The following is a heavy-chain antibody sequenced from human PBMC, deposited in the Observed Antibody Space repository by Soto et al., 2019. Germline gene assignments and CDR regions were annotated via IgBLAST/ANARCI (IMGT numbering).Heavy chain of an antibody. CDR2: ISGSGGSA. J-gene: IGHJ3*01. Sequence: GGSLRLSCAASGFTFSNYAMNWVRQAAAGMGLEWASVISGSGGSADYADSVQGRFTISRDNSKNTLYLQMNSLRAEDTAIYYCVREGSGWYSRGSLDFWGRGTMVTVSS. D-gene: IGHD6-19*01. V-gene: IGHV3-23*01. CDR3: VREGSGWYSRGSLDF. CDR1: GFTFSNYA.